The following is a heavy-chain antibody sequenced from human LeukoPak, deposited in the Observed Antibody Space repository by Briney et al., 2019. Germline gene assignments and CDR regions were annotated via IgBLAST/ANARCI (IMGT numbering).Heavy chain of an antibody. Sequence: SETLSLTCTGSGFTISSGSYYWSWIRQPAGKGLEWIGRIYTSGSTNYNPSLKSRVTISVDTSKNQFSLKLSSVTAADTAVYYCARAPLYYSYMDVWGKGTTVTVSS. J-gene: IGHJ6*03. V-gene: IGHV4-61*02. CDR2: IYTSGST. CDR3: ARAPLYYSYMDV. CDR1: GFTISSGSYY.